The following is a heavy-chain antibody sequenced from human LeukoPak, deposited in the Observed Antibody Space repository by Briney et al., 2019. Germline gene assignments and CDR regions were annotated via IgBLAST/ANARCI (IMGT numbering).Heavy chain of an antibody. CDR2: IYYSGST. CDR3: ARALRDGVDY. D-gene: IGHD5-24*01. J-gene: IGHJ4*02. Sequence: SETLSLTCTVSGGSISSYYWSWIRQPPGKGLEWIGYIYYSGSTNYNPSLKSRVTISVDTSKNQFPLKLSSVTAADTAVYYCARALRDGVDYWGQGTLVTVSS. CDR1: GGSISSYY. V-gene: IGHV4-59*01.